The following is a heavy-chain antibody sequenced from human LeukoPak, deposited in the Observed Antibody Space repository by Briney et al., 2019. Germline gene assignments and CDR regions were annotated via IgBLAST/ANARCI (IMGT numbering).Heavy chain of an antibody. CDR3: ARESLYGGSGSYKGFDY. J-gene: IGHJ4*02. D-gene: IGHD3-10*01. CDR2: ISAYNGNT. CDR1: GYTFTSYG. Sequence: ASVKVSCKASGYTFTSYGISWVRQAPGQGLEWMGWISAYNGNTNYAQKLQGRVTMTTDTSTSTAYMELRSLRSDDTAVYYCARESLYGGSGSYKGFDYWGQGTLVTVSS. V-gene: IGHV1-18*01.